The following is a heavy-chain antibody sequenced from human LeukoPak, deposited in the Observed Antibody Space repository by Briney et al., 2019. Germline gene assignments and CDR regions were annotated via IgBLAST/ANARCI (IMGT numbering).Heavy chain of an antibody. CDR3: AKDGAQYSSGPECDP. CDR2: ISHDGMNA. CDR1: GLRFSGTA. D-gene: IGHD6-19*01. J-gene: IGHJ5*02. V-gene: IGHV3-23*01. Sequence: GGSLRLSCAASGLRFSGTAMSWVRQAPGKGLEWVSAISHDGMNAYYADSVKGRFTISRDNSKKTVSLEMSSLTAADTGVYYCAKDGAQYSSGPECDPRGQGAQVTVSP.